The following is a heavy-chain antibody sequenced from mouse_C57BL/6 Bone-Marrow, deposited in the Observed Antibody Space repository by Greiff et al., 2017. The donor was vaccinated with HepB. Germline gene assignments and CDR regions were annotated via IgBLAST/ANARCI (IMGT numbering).Heavy chain of an antibody. CDR3: ARLGRYYFDY. Sequence: QVQLQQSGAELARPGASVKLSCKASGYTFTSYGISWVKQRTGQGLEWIGEIYPRSGNTYYNEEFKGRPTLTADKSSSTAYMKLRSLTSEDSAVYYCARLGRYYFDYWGQGTTLTVSS. CDR2: IYPRSGNT. CDR1: GYTFTSYG. J-gene: IGHJ2*01. D-gene: IGHD4-1*01. V-gene: IGHV1-81*01.